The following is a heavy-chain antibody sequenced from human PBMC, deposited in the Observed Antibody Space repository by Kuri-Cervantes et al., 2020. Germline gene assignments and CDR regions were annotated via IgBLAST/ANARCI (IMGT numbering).Heavy chain of an antibody. Sequence: GESLKISCAASGFTFSNAWMSWVRQAPGKGLEWVGRIKSKTDGGTTDYAAPVKGRFTISRDNAKNSLYLQMNSLRAEDTAVYYCASADWENLPRIVGATTTLWDYWGQGTLVTVSS. D-gene: IGHD1-26*01. V-gene: IGHV3-15*01. CDR3: ASADWENLPRIVGATTTLWDY. CDR2: IKSKTDGGTT. CDR1: GFTFSNAW. J-gene: IGHJ4*02.